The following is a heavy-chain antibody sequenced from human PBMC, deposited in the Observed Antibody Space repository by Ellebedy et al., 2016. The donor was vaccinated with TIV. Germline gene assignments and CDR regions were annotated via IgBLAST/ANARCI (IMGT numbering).Heavy chain of an antibody. CDR3: ARDVAEDGAY. CDR2: INTNTGNP. V-gene: IGHV7-4-1*02. J-gene: IGHJ4*02. D-gene: IGHD6-13*01. CDR1: GYSFTSYG. Sequence: ASVKVSCKASGYSFTSYGISWVRQAPGQGLEWMGWINTNTGNPTYAQGFTGRFVFSVDTSVSTAYLEISSLKAEDTGVYYCARDVAEDGAYWGQGTLVTVSS.